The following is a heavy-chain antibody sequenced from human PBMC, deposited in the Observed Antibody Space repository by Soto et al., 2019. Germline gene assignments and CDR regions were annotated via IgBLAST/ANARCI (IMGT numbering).Heavy chain of an antibody. D-gene: IGHD1-20*01. V-gene: IGHV1-2*04. CDR1: GYTFTGYY. CDR2: INPNSGGT. J-gene: IGHJ4*02. CDR3: ARGVRITGNDIDFEC. Sequence: ASVKVSCKASGYTFTGYYMHWVRQAPGQGLEWMGWINPNSGGTNYAQKFQGWVTMTRDTSISTAYMELSRLRSDDTAAYYCARGVRITGNDIDFECLGQGTLVIVSS.